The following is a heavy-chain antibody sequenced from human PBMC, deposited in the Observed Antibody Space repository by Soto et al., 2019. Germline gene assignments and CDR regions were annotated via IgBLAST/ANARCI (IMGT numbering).Heavy chain of an antibody. Sequence: PSQTLSLTCAISGDSVSSNSAAWNWIRQSPSRGLEWLGRTYYRSKWYNDYAVSVKSRITINPDTSKNQFSLQLNSVTPEDTAVYYCARSTYGDYGGGNYYYYYGMDVWGQGTTVTVS. D-gene: IGHD4-17*01. J-gene: IGHJ6*02. CDR3: ARSTYGDYGGGNYYYYYGMDV. CDR2: TYYRSKWYN. V-gene: IGHV6-1*01. CDR1: GDSVSSNSAA.